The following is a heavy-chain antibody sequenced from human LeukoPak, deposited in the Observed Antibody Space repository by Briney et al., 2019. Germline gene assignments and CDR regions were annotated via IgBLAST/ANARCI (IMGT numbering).Heavy chain of an antibody. D-gene: IGHD3-22*01. J-gene: IGHJ3*02. CDR3: ARDFGEYYYDSSGYSAFDI. CDR1: GGSISSHY. CDR2: IYYSGST. Sequence: SETLSLTCTVSGGSISSHYWSRIRQPPGKGLEWIGYIYYSGSTNYNPSLKSRVTISVDTSKNQFSLKLSSVTAADTAVYYCARDFGEYYYDSSGYSAFDIWGQGTMVTVSS. V-gene: IGHV4-59*11.